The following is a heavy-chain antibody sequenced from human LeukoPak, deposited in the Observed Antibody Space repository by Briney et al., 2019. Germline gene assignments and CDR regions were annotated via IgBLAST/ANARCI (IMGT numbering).Heavy chain of an antibody. V-gene: IGHV1-24*01. Sequence: EASVKVSCKVSGYTLTELSMHWVRQAPGKGREWMGGFDPEDAETVYAQRFQGRVTLTEDTSTDTAYMQLSSLRSEDTAVYYCATKGGGYSSGWPADFDYWGQGTLVTVSS. CDR2: FDPEDAET. CDR3: ATKGGGYSSGWPADFDY. CDR1: GYTLTELS. D-gene: IGHD6-19*01. J-gene: IGHJ4*02.